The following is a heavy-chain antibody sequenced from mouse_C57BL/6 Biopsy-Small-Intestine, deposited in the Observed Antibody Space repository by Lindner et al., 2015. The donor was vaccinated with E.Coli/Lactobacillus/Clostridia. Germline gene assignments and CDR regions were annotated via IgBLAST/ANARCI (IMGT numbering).Heavy chain of an antibody. D-gene: IGHD1-1*01. CDR1: GYSITSDY. J-gene: IGHJ1*03. V-gene: IGHV3-8*01. Sequence: VQLQESGPGLAKPSQTLSLTCSVTGYSITSDYWNWIRKFPGNKLEYMGYISYSGSTYYNPSLKSRISITRDTSKNQYYLQLNSVSTEDTATYYCARCPYYYGSSSSYWYFDVWGTGTTVTVSS. CDR2: ISYSGST. CDR3: ARCPYYYGSSSSYWYFDV.